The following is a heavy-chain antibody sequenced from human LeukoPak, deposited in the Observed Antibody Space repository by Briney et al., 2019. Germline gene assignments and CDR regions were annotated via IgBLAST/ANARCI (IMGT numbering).Heavy chain of an antibody. Sequence: ASVKVSCKASGYTFTSYAMRWVRQAPGQRLEWMGWINAGNGNTKYSQKFQGRVTITRDTSASTAYMELSSLRSEDTAVYYCARYSSSWNYFDYWGQGTLVTVSS. J-gene: IGHJ4*02. CDR3: ARYSSSWNYFDY. V-gene: IGHV1-3*01. CDR1: GYTFTSYA. D-gene: IGHD6-13*01. CDR2: INAGNGNT.